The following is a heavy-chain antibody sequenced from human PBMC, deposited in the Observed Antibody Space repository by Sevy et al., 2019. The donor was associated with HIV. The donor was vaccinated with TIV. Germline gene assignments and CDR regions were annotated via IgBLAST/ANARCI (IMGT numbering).Heavy chain of an antibody. D-gene: IGHD3-10*01. CDR1: EFTFNDDF. V-gene: IGHV3-21*01. J-gene: IGHJ6*02. CDR2: ISSRSTYI. CDR3: ARDRDDYASGRRHPYYYYHGMDV. Sequence: GGSLRLSCVGSEFTFNDDFMTWVRQAPGKGLEWVSSISSRSTYIYYADSVKGGFTISRDNAKNSRFLQMNSLRPEDTAVYYCARDRDDYASGRRHPYYYYHGMDVWGQGTTVTVSS.